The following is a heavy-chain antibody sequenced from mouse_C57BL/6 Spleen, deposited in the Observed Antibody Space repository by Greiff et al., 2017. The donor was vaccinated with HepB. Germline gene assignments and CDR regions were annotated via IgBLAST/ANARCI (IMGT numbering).Heavy chain of an antibody. V-gene: IGHV1-15*01. J-gene: IGHJ1*03. CDR3: TRNYYGSSYAWYFDV. Sequence: VKLQESGAELVRPGASVTLSCKASGYTFTDYEMHWVKQTPVHGLEWIGAIDPETGGTAYNQKFKGKAILTADKSSSTAYMELRSLTSEDSAVYYCTRNYYGSSYAWYFDVWGTGTTVTVSS. CDR2: IDPETGGT. CDR1: GYTFTDYE. D-gene: IGHD1-1*01.